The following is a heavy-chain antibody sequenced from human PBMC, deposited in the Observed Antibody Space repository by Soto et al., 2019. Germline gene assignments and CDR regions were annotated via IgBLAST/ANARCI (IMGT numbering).Heavy chain of an antibody. CDR3: TRDATRDSSARGWFDP. V-gene: IGHV3-21*01. CDR2: ISGNSAYI. D-gene: IGHD6-13*01. J-gene: IGHJ5*02. Sequence: PGGSLRLSCAASGFTFRSFTMNWVRQAPGKGLEWVSTISGNSAYIYYTDALRGRFTISRDNAKNSLHLKMNSLRAEDTAVYSCTRDATRDSSARGWFDPWGPGTLVTVSS. CDR1: GFTFRSFT.